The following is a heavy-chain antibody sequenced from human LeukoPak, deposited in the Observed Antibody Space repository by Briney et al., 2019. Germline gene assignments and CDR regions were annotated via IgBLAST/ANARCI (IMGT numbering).Heavy chain of an antibody. D-gene: IGHD3-10*01. Sequence: GASVKVSRKASGYTFTSYYMHWVRQAPGQGLEWMGIINPSGGSTSYAQKFQGRVTMTRDTSISTAYMELSRLRSDDTAVYYCASIPVYGSGSYNFDYWGQGTLVTVSS. V-gene: IGHV1-46*01. CDR3: ASIPVYGSGSYNFDY. CDR1: GYTFTSYY. CDR2: INPSGGST. J-gene: IGHJ4*02.